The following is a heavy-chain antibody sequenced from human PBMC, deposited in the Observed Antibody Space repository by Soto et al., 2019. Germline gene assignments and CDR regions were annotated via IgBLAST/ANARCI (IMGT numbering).Heavy chain of an antibody. CDR2: ISGSGGST. V-gene: IGHV3-23*01. D-gene: IGHD3-10*01. CDR1: GFTFSSYA. CDR3: ANLPRSPGFFDY. J-gene: IGHJ4*02. Sequence: GGSLRLSCAASGFTFSSYAMSWVRQAPGKGPEWVSAISGSGGSTYYADSVKGRFTISRDNSKNTLYLQMNSLRAEDTAVYYCANLPRSPGFFDYWGQGTLVTVSS.